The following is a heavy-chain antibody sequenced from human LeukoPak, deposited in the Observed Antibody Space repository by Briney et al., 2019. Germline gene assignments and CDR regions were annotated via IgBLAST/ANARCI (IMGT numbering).Heavy chain of an antibody. Sequence: PGGSLRLSCAASGFTFSSYAMNWVRQAPGKGLEWVSYISSSGSTIYYADSVKGRFTISRDNAKNSLYLQMNSLRAEDTAVYYCARVRAPSGEFDYWGQGTLVTVSS. J-gene: IGHJ4*02. CDR3: ARVRAPSGEFDY. CDR2: ISSSGSTI. CDR1: GFTFSSYA. D-gene: IGHD7-27*01. V-gene: IGHV3-48*03.